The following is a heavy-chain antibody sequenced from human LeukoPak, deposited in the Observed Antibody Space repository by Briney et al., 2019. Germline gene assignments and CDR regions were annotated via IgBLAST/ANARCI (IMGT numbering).Heavy chain of an antibody. CDR2: ICRSSGST. CDR1: GFTFSSHA. V-gene: IGHV3-23*01. D-gene: IGHD3-3*01. J-gene: IGHJ4*02. CDR3: AREPGVVAVHDLDL. Sequence: PGGSLRLSCAASGFTFSSHAIAWVRQAPGKGLEWVSDICRSSGSTYYADSVKGRFTISRDNSKNTVYLQMNYLRADDTAVYYCAREPGVVAVHDLDLWGQGTLVTVYS.